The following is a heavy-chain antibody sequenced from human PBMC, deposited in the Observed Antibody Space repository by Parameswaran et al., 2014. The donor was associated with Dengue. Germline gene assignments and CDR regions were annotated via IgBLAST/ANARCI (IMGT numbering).Heavy chain of an antibody. CDR3: AKVLQRGSYYPPVPDY. J-gene: IGHJ4*02. CDR2: ISGSGGST. D-gene: IGHD1-26*01. V-gene: IGHV3-23*01. Sequence: WIRQPPGKGLEWVSAISGSGGSTYYADSVKGRFTISRDNSKNTLYLQMNSLRAEDTAVYYCAKVLQRGSYYPPVPDYWGQGTLVTVSS.